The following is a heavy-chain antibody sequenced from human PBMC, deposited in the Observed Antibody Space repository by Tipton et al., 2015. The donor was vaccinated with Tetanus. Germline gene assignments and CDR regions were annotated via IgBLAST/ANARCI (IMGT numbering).Heavy chain of an antibody. V-gene: IGHV1-46*01. CDR3: ARSYYDSSGYLGY. D-gene: IGHD3-22*01. J-gene: IGHJ4*02. Sequence: QLVQSGAEVKMPGASVRVSCKASGYTFTSFYLHWVRQAPGQGLECMGIINPSGGGARYAQKFQGRITIIRDTSTTTVYMELSSLRSEDTAVYYCARSYYDSSGYLGYWGQGTQVTVSS. CDR2: INPSGGGA. CDR1: GYTFTSFY.